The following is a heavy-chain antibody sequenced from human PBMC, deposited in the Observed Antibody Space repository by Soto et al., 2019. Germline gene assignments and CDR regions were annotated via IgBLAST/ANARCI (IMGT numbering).Heavy chain of an antibody. D-gene: IGHD6-19*01. CDR3: ARDRIALAGFDY. CDR1: GVSISSSF. V-gene: IGHV4-4*07. Sequence: QEQLQESGPGMVKPSETLSLTCTVSGVSISSSFWSWIRQPAGKGLEYIGRIYSSGSTNQNPSLKSRLTMSVDTSKNQFSLRLSSVTAADTAVYYCARDRIALAGFDYWGHGTLVTVSS. J-gene: IGHJ4*01. CDR2: IYSSGST.